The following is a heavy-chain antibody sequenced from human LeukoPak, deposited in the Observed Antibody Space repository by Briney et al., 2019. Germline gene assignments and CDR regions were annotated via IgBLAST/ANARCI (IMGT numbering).Heavy chain of an antibody. J-gene: IGHJ4*02. Sequence: TGGSLRLSCAASGFTFSRYYMHWVRQAPGKGLVWVSRINSDGSSTTYADSVKGRFTIYRDNAKNTLYLQMNSLKVEDTAVYYCTRVFVGDEYSSSGYWGQGTLVTVSS. CDR2: INSDGSST. D-gene: IGHD6-13*01. CDR1: GFTFSRYY. CDR3: TRVFVGDEYSSSGY. V-gene: IGHV3-74*01.